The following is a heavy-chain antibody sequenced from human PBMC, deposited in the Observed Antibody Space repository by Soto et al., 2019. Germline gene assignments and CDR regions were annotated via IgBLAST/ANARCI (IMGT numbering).Heavy chain of an antibody. J-gene: IGHJ4*02. CDR3: AXXXSXXWFNVN. V-gene: IGHV1-69*11. Sequence: QVQLVQSGAEVKKPGSSVTVSCKASGGTSSSYAISWVRQAPGQGLEWMGGIIPILGKANYAQKFQGRVTITADESTSTVSMELXSLRSXXTAVYYCAXXXSXXWFNVNWGQGTLVTVSA. CDR2: IIPILGKA. CDR1: GGTSSSYA. D-gene: IGHD6-13*01.